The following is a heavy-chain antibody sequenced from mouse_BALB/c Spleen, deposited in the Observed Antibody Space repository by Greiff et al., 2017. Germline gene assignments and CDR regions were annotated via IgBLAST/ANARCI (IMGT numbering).Heavy chain of an antibody. V-gene: IGHV1-63*02. D-gene: IGHD1-1*01. CDR2: IYPGGGYT. J-gene: IGHJ2*01. CDR3: ARSITTVVATDY. Sequence: QVQLKQSGAELVRPGTSVKISCKASGYTFTNYWLGWVKQRPGHGLEWIGDIYPGGGYTNYNEKFKGKATLTADTSSSTAYMQLSSLTSEDSAVYFCARSITTVVATDYWGQGTTLTVSS. CDR1: GYTFTNYW.